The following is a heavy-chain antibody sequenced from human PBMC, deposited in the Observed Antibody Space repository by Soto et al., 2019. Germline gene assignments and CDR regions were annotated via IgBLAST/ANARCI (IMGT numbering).Heavy chain of an antibody. CDR3: TSHSPEDMIRN. J-gene: IGHJ4*02. V-gene: IGHV3-73*01. Sequence: GGSLRLSCAASGFTFSGSAMHWVRQAYGKGLERVGRIRSKANSYATAYAASVKGRFTISRDDSKNTAYLQMNSLKTEDTAVYYGTSHSPEDMIRNWGQGXLVTVHS. D-gene: IGHD2-15*01. CDR1: GFTFSGSA. CDR2: IRSKANSYAT.